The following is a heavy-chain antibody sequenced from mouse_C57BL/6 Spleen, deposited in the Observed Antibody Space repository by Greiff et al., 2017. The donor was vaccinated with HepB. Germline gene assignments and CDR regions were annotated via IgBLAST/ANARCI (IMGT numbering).Heavy chain of an antibody. CDR2: ISYDGSN. J-gene: IGHJ1*03. CDR3: ASPYYGSSFLEGYFDV. V-gene: IGHV3-6*01. Sequence: EVKLQESGPGLVKPSQSLSLTCSVTGYSITSGYYWNWIRQFPGNKLEWMGYISYDGSNNYNPSLKNRISITRDTSKNQFFLKLNSVTTEDTATYYCASPYYGSSFLEGYFDVWGTGTTVTVSS. CDR1: GYSITSGYY. D-gene: IGHD1-1*01.